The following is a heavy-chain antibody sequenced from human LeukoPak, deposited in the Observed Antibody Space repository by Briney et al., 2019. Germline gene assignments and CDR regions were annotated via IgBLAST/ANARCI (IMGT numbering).Heavy chain of an antibody. CDR1: EFTFNSYG. V-gene: IGHV3-30*18. Sequence: PGRSLTLSCPASEFTFNSYGMHWVRQAAGKGLGWVAVISYDGRNKYYADSVKGRFTISRDNSNNTLYLQMNSLRPEDTAVYYCAKVRGPYLAYYYYIDVWGKGTTVTVSS. CDR3: AKVRGPYLAYYYYIDV. CDR2: ISYDGRNK. J-gene: IGHJ6*03. D-gene: IGHD3-10*01.